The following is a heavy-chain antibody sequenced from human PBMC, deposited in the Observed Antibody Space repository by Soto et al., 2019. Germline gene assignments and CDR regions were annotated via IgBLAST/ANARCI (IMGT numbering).Heavy chain of an antibody. CDR3: ARRWGDYFDY. V-gene: IGHV4-61*08. CDR1: GGSISSGDYY. Sequence: PSETLSLTCSVSGGSISSGDYYWSWIRQPPGKGLEWIGYIYYSGSTNYNPSLKSRVTISVDTSKNQFSLKLSSVTAADTAVYYCARRWGDYFDYWGQGTLVTVS. J-gene: IGHJ4*02. D-gene: IGHD3-16*01. CDR2: IYYSGST.